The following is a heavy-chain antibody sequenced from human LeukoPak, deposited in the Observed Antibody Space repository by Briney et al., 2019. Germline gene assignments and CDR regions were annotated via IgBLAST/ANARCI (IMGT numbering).Heavy chain of an antibody. CDR1: GGSISTYS. V-gene: IGHV4-4*07. J-gene: IGHJ3*02. Sequence: SETLSLTCSVSGGSISTYSWTWIRQPAGKGLEWIGRIYTSGSTNYNPSLKSRVTMSVDTSKSQFSLNLSSVTAADTAVYYCARQGAVDIWGQGTMVIVSS. CDR3: ARQGAVDI. CDR2: IYTSGST.